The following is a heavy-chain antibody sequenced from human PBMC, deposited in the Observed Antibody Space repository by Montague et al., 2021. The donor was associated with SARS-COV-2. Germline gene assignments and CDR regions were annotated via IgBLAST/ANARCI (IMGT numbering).Heavy chain of an antibody. CDR3: ARRGRKLLPVATTIGGFDI. Sequence: SETLSLTCAVYGGSISSSNYYWDWIRQPPGKGLEWIGSIYDSGSTYYXXXVKSRVTISVDTSKNHFSLKLSSVTAADTAVYYCARRGRKLLPVATTIGGFDIWGQGTMVTVSS. CDR2: IYDSGST. V-gene: IGHV4-39*02. CDR1: GGSISSSNYY. J-gene: IGHJ3*02. D-gene: IGHD5-12*01.